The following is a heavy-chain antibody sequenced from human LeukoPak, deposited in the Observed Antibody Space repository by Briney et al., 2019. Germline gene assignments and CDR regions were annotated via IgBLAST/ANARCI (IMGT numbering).Heavy chain of an antibody. CDR1: GFTFTSSA. D-gene: IGHD3-16*01. J-gene: IGHJ3*02. V-gene: IGHV1-58*02. Sequence: SVKVSYKASGFTFTSSAMQWVRQARGQRLERIGWIVVGSGNTNYAQKFQERVTITRDMSTSTAYMELSSLRSEDTAVYYCAGRGENPWAFDIWGQGTMVTVSS. CDR2: IVVGSGNT. CDR3: AGRGENPWAFDI.